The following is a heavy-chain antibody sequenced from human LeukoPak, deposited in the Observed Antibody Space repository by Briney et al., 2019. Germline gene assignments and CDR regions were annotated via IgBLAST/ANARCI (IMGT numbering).Heavy chain of an antibody. Sequence: GGSLRLSCAASGFTFSSYSMNWVRQPPGKGLEWVSSISSSSSYIYYADSVKGRFPISRDNAKNSLYLQMNSLRAEDTAVYYCASSQGYFDYWGQGTLVTVSS. CDR1: GFTFSSYS. CDR3: ASSQGYFDY. V-gene: IGHV3-21*06. CDR2: ISSSSSYI. J-gene: IGHJ4*02.